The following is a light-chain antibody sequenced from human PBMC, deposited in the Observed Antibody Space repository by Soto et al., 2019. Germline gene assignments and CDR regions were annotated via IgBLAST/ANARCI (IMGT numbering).Light chain of an antibody. V-gene: IGKV3D-15*01. J-gene: IGKJ5*01. CDR3: QQYNNWPPTT. CDR1: QSVSSN. Sequence: EIVLTQSPGTLSLSPGERATLSCRASQSVSSNFLAWYQEKLGQAPRLLIYGASKRATGIPDRFSGSGSGTEFTLTISSLQSEDFAVYYCQQYNNWPPTTFGQGTRLEIK. CDR2: GAS.